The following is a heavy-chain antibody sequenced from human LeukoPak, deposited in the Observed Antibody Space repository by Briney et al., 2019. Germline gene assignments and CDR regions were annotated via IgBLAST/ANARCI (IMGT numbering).Heavy chain of an antibody. CDR1: GGSISSGSYY. CDR2: IYTSGST. CDR3: AREVRGYSYGYVDY. Sequence: SQTLSLTCTVSGGSISSGSYYWSWIRQPAGKGLEWIGRIYTSGSTNYNPSLKSRVTISVDTSKNQFSLELSSVTAADTAVYYCAREVRGYSYGYVDYWGQGTLVTVSS. D-gene: IGHD5-18*01. V-gene: IGHV4-61*02. J-gene: IGHJ4*02.